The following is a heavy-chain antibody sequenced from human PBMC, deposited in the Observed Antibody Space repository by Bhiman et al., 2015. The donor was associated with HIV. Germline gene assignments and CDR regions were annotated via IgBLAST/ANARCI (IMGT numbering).Heavy chain of an antibody. J-gene: IGHJ3*01. V-gene: IGHV3-9*01. CDR3: AKGKYYGSGSYLDAFDV. CDR2: ITWNSGMK. Sequence: EVQLLESGGGLVQPGGSLRLSCAASGFRFDDYSMHWVRQAPGTGLEWVSGITWNSGMKGSADSVKGRFTISRDNAKNSLYLQMNSLKTEDTALYYCAKGKYYGSGSYLDAFDVWGQGTMVIVS. CDR1: GFRFDDYS. D-gene: IGHD3-10*01.